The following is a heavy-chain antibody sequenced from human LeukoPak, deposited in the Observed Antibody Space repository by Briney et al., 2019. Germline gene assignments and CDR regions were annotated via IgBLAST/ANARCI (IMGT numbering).Heavy chain of an antibody. D-gene: IGHD2-15*01. CDR1: GFTFGNYA. CDR2: ISYDGSDK. V-gene: IGHV3-33*06. Sequence: GGSLRLSCAASGFTFGNYAMHWVRQAPGKGLEWVAVISYDGSDKYYVDSVKGRFTISRDNSRNTLYLQVNSLSADDTAVYYCAKDIGGTSFSNWFDPWGQGTLVTVSS. J-gene: IGHJ5*02. CDR3: AKDIGGTSFSNWFDP.